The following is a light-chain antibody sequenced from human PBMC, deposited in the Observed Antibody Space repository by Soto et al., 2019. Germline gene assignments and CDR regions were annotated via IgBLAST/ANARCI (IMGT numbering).Light chain of an antibody. Sequence: IVLTQSPTTVSLSQGERATLSCWASQSVSSYLAWYQQKPGQAPRLLIYDASNRATGIPARFSGSGSGTDFTLTISSLEPEDFAVYYCQQRSNWPWTFGQGTKVDIK. CDR3: QQRSNWPWT. CDR2: DAS. CDR1: QSVSSY. V-gene: IGKV3-11*01. J-gene: IGKJ1*01.